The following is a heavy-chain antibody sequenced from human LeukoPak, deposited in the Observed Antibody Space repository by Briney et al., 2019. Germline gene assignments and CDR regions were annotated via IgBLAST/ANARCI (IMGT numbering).Heavy chain of an antibody. Sequence: SETLSLTCTASGGSIRGFYWSWIRQPPGKGLEWIGYIYYSGSTNYNPSLKSRVTISVDTSKNQFSLKLSSVTAADTAVYYCAREGDAFDIWGQGTMVTVSS. CDR1: GGSIRGFY. V-gene: IGHV4-59*01. CDR3: AREGDAFDI. J-gene: IGHJ3*02. CDR2: IYYSGST.